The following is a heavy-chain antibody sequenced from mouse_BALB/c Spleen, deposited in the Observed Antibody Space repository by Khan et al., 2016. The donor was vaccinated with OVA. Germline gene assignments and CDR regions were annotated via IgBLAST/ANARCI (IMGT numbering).Heavy chain of an antibody. V-gene: IGHV14-3*02. J-gene: IGHJ3*01. D-gene: IGHD1-1*01. Sequence: VQLQQSGAELVKPGASVKLSCTASGFNIKDTYIHWVKQRPEQGLEWIGRIDPANGDTKCDPKFQGKATLKADTSSNTAYLQLSSLTSEDTAVYYCGRFFSPLYVSGWFAYWGQGTLVTVSA. CDR1: GFNIKDTY. CDR3: GRFFSPLYVSGWFAY. CDR2: IDPANGDT.